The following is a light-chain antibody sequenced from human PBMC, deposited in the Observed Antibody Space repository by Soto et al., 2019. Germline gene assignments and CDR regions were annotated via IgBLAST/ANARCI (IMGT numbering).Light chain of an antibody. V-gene: IGKV3-20*01. CDR2: GAS. J-gene: IGKJ1*01. Sequence: EIVWTQSPGTLSVSHGERATLSCRASQSVSSSYLAWYQQKPGQAPRLLIYGASSRATGIPDRFSGSGSGTDFTLTISRLEPEDFAVYYCVPYGMLPTLCEGTKVDI. CDR1: QSVSSSY. CDR3: VPYGMLPT.